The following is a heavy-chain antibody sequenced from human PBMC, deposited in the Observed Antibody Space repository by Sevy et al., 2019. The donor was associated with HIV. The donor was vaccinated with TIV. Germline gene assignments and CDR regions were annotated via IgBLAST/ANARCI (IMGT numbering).Heavy chain of an antibody. Sequence: LSLTCAASGFTFSKYWMSWVRQAPGKGLEWVANIQEDGSGKYYVDAVKGRFTISRDNAKNSLYLQMNSLRAEDTAVYYCATDPFSVTSSNDYMDVWGKGTTVTVSS. V-gene: IGHV3-7*01. J-gene: IGHJ6*03. D-gene: IGHD4-17*01. CDR1: GFTFSKYW. CDR2: IQEDGSGK. CDR3: ATDPFSVTSSNDYMDV.